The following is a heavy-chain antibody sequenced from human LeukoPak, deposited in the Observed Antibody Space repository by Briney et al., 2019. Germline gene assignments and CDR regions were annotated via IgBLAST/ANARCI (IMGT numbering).Heavy chain of an antibody. J-gene: IGHJ6*03. CDR3: ARDVPASYYYYMDV. Sequence: ASVKVSCKASGYTFTGYYMHWVRQAPGQGLEWMVWINPNSGGTNYAQKFQGRVTMTRDTSISTAYMELSRLRSDNTAVYYCARDVPASYYYYMDVWCKETTVTISS. D-gene: IGHD2-15*01. CDR1: GYTFTGYY. V-gene: IGHV1-2*02. CDR2: INPNSGGT.